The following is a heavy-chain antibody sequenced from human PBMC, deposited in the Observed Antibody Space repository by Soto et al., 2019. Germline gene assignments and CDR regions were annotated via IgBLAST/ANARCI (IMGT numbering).Heavy chain of an antibody. CDR3: ASSDRMVSDFDI. D-gene: IGHD5-18*01. J-gene: IGHJ3*02. V-gene: IGHV3-53*02. CDR2: IYSGGST. Sequence: EVQLVETGGGLIQPGGSLRLSCAVSGFTVSSNYMSWVRHAPGKGLEWVSVIYSGGSTYYADSVKGRFTISRDNSKNTLYLQMNSLRAEDTAVYYCASSDRMVSDFDIWGQGTMVTVSS. CDR1: GFTVSSNY.